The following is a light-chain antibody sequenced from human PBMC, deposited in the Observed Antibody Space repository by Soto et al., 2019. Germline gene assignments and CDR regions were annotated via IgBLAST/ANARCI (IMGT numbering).Light chain of an antibody. CDR3: QQYGSSPYT. J-gene: IGKJ2*01. Sequence: EIVLTQSPGTLSLSPGERATLSCRASQSVSRGNLAWYQQKPGQAPRLLIYGASSRATGIPDRFSGSGSGTDFTLTISRLEPEDFAVYYCQQYGSSPYTFGQGTKLEIK. CDR1: QSVSRGN. V-gene: IGKV3-20*01. CDR2: GAS.